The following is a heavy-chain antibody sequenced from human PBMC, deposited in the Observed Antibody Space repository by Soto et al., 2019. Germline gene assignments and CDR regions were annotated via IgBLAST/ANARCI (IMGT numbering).Heavy chain of an antibody. Sequence: GASVKVSCKVSGYTLTELSMHWVRQAPGKGLEWMGGFDPEDGETIYAQKFQGRVTMTEDTSTDTAYMELSSLRSEDTAVYYCATVYYYDSSGYYPNWFDPWGQGTLVTVSS. CDR2: FDPEDGET. V-gene: IGHV1-24*01. CDR1: GYTLTELS. CDR3: ATVYYYDSSGYYPNWFDP. J-gene: IGHJ5*02. D-gene: IGHD3-22*01.